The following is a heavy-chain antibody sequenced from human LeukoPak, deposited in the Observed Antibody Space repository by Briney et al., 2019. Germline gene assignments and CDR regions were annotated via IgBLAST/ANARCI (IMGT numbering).Heavy chain of an antibody. J-gene: IGHJ4*02. CDR2: IYHSGST. CDR1: GGSISSYY. D-gene: IGHD3-10*01. Sequence: PSETLSLTCTVSGGSISSYYWHWIRQPPGKGLEWIGEIYHSGSTNYNPSLKSRVTISVDKSKNQFSLKLSSVTAADTAVYYCARVYGSGSYRPLDYWGQGTLVTVSS. CDR3: ARVYGSGSYRPLDY. V-gene: IGHV4-59*12.